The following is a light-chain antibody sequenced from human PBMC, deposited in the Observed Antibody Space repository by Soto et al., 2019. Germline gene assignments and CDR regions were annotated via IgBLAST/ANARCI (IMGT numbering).Light chain of an antibody. J-gene: IGLJ1*01. CDR2: RNN. Sequence: QSVLTQPPSASGTPGQRVTISCSGSSSNIGSNYVYWYQQLPGTAPKLLIYRNNQRPSGVPDRFSGSKSGTSASLAISGLRSEDEADYYCAAWDDSLRAGDVFGTGTKVTV. CDR3: AAWDDSLRAGDV. V-gene: IGLV1-47*01. CDR1: SSNIGSNY.